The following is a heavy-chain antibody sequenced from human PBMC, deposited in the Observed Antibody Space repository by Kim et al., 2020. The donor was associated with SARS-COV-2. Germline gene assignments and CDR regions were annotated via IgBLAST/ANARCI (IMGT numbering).Heavy chain of an antibody. D-gene: IGHD6-13*01. CDR2: ISAYNGNT. CDR1: GYTFTSYG. V-gene: IGHV1-18*01. J-gene: IGHJ4*02. CDR3: ARNHVIGAAAGTVDY. Sequence: ASVKVSCKASGYTFTSYGISWVRQAPGQGLEWMGWISAYNGNTNYAQKLQGRVTMTTDTSTSTAYMELRSLRSDDTAVYYCARNHVIGAAAGTVDYWGQGTLVTVSS.